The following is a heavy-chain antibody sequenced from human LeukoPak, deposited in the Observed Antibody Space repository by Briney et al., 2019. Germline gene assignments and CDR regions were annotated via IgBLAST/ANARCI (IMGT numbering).Heavy chain of an antibody. CDR3: ARGVGGSGYEPDAFDI. V-gene: IGHV3-7*04. J-gene: IGHJ3*02. CDR1: GFTFSSYW. D-gene: IGHD5-12*01. CDR2: IKKDGSER. Sequence: GGSLRLSCAASGFTFSSYWMNWVRQAPGKGLEWVANIKKDGSERYYVDSVKGRFTISRDNAKNSLYLQMNSLRAEDTAVYYCARGVGGSGYEPDAFDIWGQGTMVTVSS.